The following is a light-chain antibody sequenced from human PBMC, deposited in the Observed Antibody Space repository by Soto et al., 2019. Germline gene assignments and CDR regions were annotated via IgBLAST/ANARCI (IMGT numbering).Light chain of an antibody. Sequence: DIQMTQSPPTLSASVGDRVTITCRASQSIDTWLAWYQQKTGKGPKLLVYEASTLQSGVPSRFSGSGSETQFTLTISNLQPDDFATYYCQQYDSFPLTFGGGTKVEIK. CDR1: QSIDTW. V-gene: IGKV1-5*03. CDR3: QQYDSFPLT. J-gene: IGKJ4*01. CDR2: EAS.